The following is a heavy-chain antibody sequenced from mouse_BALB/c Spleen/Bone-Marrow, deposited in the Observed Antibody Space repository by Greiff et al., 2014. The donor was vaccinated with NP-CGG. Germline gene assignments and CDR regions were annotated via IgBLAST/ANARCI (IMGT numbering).Heavy chain of an antibody. J-gene: IGHJ4*01. CDR1: GYTFTSYD. D-gene: IGHD2-1*01. CDR2: IYPGDGST. Sequence: LVESGPELVKPGALVKISCKASGYTFTSYDINWVKQRPGQGLEWIGWIYPGDGSTKYNEKFKGKATLTADKSSRTAYMQLSSLTSENSAVYFCTRGGYGNYVGYGMDYWGQGTPVTVSS. CDR3: TRGGYGNYVGYGMDY. V-gene: IGHV1S33*01.